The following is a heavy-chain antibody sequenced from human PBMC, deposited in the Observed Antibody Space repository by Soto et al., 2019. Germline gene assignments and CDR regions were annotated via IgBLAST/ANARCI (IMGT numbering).Heavy chain of an antibody. Sequence: QVQLQESGPGLMKPSETLSLTCTVSGASITGSSYWSWIRQPAGKGLEWIGRFSLSGTTNYNPSLRSRVTTSADVSKNQFSLRLTSVTAADTALCYCARGMTPPGAPAWYYFDSWGQGTLVTVSS. V-gene: IGHV4-4*07. CDR1: GASITGSSY. CDR2: FSLSGTT. D-gene: IGHD2-8*02. CDR3: ARGMTPPGAPAWYYFDS. J-gene: IGHJ4*02.